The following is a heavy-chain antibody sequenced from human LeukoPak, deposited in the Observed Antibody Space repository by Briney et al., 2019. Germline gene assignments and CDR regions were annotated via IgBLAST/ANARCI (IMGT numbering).Heavy chain of an antibody. CDR2: INNNGDST. V-gene: IGHV3-64D*06. D-gene: IGHD3-16*01. J-gene: IGHJ3*02. Sequence: GSLRLSCSASGFTFSRYAMHWFRQAPGKGLEYVSGINNNGDSTYYSDSVKARLTISRDNSKNTLFLQMASLRAEDTAVYYCVKTMMTFGGVIRTDAFDIWGQGTMVIVSS. CDR1: GFTFSRYA. CDR3: VKTMMTFGGVIRTDAFDI.